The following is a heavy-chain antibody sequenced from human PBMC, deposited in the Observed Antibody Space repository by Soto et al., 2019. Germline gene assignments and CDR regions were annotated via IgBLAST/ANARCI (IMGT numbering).Heavy chain of an antibody. D-gene: IGHD6-19*01. Sequence: SETLSLTCAVSSGSISSSNWWSWVRQPPGKGLEWIGEIYHSGSTNYNPSLKSRVTISVDKSKNQFSLKLSSVTAADTAVYYCARASKGSGWHFDYWGQGTLVTVSS. CDR3: ARASKGSGWHFDY. CDR1: SGSISSSNW. J-gene: IGHJ4*02. V-gene: IGHV4-4*02. CDR2: IYHSGST.